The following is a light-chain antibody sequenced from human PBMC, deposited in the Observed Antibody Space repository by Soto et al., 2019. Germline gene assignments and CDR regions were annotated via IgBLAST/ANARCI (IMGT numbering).Light chain of an antibody. CDR1: SSNIGSNY. Sequence: QSVLTQPPSASGTPGQRVTISCSGSSSNIGSNYVYWYQQLRGTAPKLLIYSNNQRPSGVPDRFSGSKSGTSASLAISGLRSEDEADYYCATWDDSLSGGVFGGGTKLTVL. V-gene: IGLV1-47*02. CDR2: SNN. CDR3: ATWDDSLSGGV. J-gene: IGLJ3*02.